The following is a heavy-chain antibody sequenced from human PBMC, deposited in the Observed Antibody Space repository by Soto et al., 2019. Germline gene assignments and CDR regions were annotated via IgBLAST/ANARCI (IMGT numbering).Heavy chain of an antibody. D-gene: IGHD4-4*01. J-gene: IGHJ4*02. CDR1: GFTFSSYS. Sequence: EVQLVESGGGLVKPGESLRLSCAASGFTFSSYSMNWVRQAPGKGLEWVSSITSSSSYIFYADSVKGRFTISRDNAKNSLYLQMNSLRAEDTAVYYCARATGPLARYYFDFWGQGILVTVSS. CDR2: ITSSSSYI. V-gene: IGHV3-21*01. CDR3: ARATGPLARYYFDF.